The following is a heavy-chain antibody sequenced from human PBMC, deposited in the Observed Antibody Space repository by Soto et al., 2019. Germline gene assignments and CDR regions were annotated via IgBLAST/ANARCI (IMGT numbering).Heavy chain of an antibody. Sequence: PGGSLRLSCAASGFTFSDYYMGWVRQAPGKGLEWVGRIKSKTDGGTTNYAAPVKGRFTISRDDSKNTLYLQMNSLKTEDTAVYFCSTAPISLWGQGTLVTVSS. V-gene: IGHV3-15*01. CDR2: IKSKTDGGTT. CDR3: STAPISL. J-gene: IGHJ4*02. CDR1: GFTFSDYY.